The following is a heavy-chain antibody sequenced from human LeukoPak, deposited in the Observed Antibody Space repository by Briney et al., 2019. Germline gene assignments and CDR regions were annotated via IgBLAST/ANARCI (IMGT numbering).Heavy chain of an antibody. D-gene: IGHD5-18*01. J-gene: IGHJ4*02. Sequence: GGSLRLSCAASGFTFSSYAMHWVRQAPGKGLEWVAVISYDGSNKYYADSVKGRFTISRDNSKNTLYLQMNSLRAEDTAVYYCARRATTERGHSYGLDYWGQGTLVTVSS. CDR1: GFTFSSYA. V-gene: IGHV3-30*04. CDR3: ARRATTERGHSYGLDY. CDR2: ISYDGSNK.